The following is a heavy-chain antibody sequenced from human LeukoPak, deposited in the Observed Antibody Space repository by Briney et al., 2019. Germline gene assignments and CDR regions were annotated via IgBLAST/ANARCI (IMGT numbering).Heavy chain of an antibody. CDR1: GFTFSDYW. CDR2: IWPDGSDK. D-gene: IGHD3-10*01. J-gene: IGHJ5*02. CDR3: GRWGVNAGLDR. V-gene: IGHV3-7*01. Sequence: GGSLRLSCAASGFTFSDYWMAWVRQAPGKGLEWVANIWPDGSDKYHVDFVRGRFTISRDNAQNTLNLQMNSLRAEDSGVYYCGRWGVNAGLDRWGQGTLVIVSS.